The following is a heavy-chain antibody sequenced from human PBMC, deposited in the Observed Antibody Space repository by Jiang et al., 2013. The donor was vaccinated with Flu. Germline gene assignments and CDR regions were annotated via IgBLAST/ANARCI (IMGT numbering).Heavy chain of an antibody. CDR2: INHSGST. CDR1: GSSISSHYY. CDR3: ASHTRRYYYYYGMDV. V-gene: IGHV4-38-2*01. J-gene: IGHJ6*02. Sequence: SGSGLVKPSETLSLTCAVSGSSISSHYYWSWIRQPPGKGLEWIGEINHSGSTNYNPSLKSRVTISVDTSKNQFSLKLSSVTAADTAVYYCASHTRRYYYYYGMDVWGQGTTVTVSS.